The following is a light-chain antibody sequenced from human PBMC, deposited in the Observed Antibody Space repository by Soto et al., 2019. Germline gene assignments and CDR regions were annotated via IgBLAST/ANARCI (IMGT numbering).Light chain of an antibody. Sequence: SSELTQPPSVSVSPGQTARITCSGDILSDQYGYWYQQKPGQAPVLVMYKDSERPSGIPERFSGSSSGTTVTLTISGVQAEDEADYYCQSADSSGTYLYVFGTGTKVTVL. J-gene: IGLJ1*01. CDR3: QSADSSGTYLYV. V-gene: IGLV3-25*03. CDR1: ILSDQY. CDR2: KDS.